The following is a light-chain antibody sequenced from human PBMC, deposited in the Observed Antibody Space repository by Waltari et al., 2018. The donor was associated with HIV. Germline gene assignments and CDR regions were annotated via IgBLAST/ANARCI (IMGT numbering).Light chain of an antibody. Sequence: QSALTQPDSVSGSPGQSITISCTGTSSDVGGYHYVSWYQQFPGKAPKLMISEVSNRPSGVSERLSGSKSGNTASLTISGLQAEDEADYYCSSYTTGSTLVVFGTGTKVIVL. CDR2: EVS. CDR3: SSYTTGSTLVV. J-gene: IGLJ1*01. CDR1: SSDVGGYHY. V-gene: IGLV2-14*01.